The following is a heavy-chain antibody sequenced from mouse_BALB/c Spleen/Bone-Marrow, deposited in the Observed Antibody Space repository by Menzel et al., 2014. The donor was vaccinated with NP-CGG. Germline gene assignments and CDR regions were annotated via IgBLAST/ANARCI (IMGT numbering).Heavy chain of an antibody. Sequence: DVKLVESGAELVKPGASVKLSCTASGFNIKDTYMHWVKQRPEQGLEWIGRIDPANGNTKYDPRFQGKATITADTPSNTAYLQLSSLTSEDTAVYYGSSYAMDYWGQGTSVTVSS. V-gene: IGHV14-3*02. J-gene: IGHJ4*01. CDR3: SSYAMDY. CDR1: GFNIKDTY. CDR2: IDPANGNT.